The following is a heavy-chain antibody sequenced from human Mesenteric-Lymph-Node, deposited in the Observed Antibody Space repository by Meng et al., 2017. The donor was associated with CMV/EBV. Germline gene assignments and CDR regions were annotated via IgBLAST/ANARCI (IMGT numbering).Heavy chain of an antibody. CDR3: ARVARSNSRTDL. CDR1: GDSVSSGSYY. Sequence: CPVSGDSVSSGSYYWSWIRQPPGKGLECIGYVYFTGSTNYNPSLKSRVTISRDTSRNQFSLNLSSVTAADTAVYYCARVARSNSRTDLWGQGALVTVSS. D-gene: IGHD1-7*01. CDR2: VYFTGST. V-gene: IGHV4-61*01. J-gene: IGHJ5*02.